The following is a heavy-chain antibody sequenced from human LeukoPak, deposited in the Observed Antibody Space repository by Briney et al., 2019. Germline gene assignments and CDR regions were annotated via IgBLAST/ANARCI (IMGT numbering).Heavy chain of an antibody. V-gene: IGHV3-11*04. CDR1: GFTFSDHY. CDR3: ARDFIPAATFHS. D-gene: IGHD6-25*01. CDR2: ISSSGSTI. Sequence: PGGSLRLSCAASGFTFSDHYMSWIRQAPGKGLEWVSYISSSGSTIYYADSVKGRFTISRDNAKNSVYLQMDSLRVEDTARYYCARDFIPAATFHSWGQGTRVTVSS. J-gene: IGHJ4*02.